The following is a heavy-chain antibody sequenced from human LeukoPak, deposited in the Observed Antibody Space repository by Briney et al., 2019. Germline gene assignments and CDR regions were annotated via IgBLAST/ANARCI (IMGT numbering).Heavy chain of an antibody. V-gene: IGHV3-11*05. CDR2: MSGSSTYT. Sequence: GGSRRLSCAASGFTFSDNYMSWIRQAPGKGLERVSHMSGSSTYTNYADSVKGRFTISRDNAKNSLYLQMNSLRAEDTAVYYCARGARQLYYDSSGYYVDYWGQGTLVTVSS. J-gene: IGHJ4*02. CDR3: ARGARQLYYDSSGYYVDY. D-gene: IGHD3-22*01. CDR1: GFTFSDNY.